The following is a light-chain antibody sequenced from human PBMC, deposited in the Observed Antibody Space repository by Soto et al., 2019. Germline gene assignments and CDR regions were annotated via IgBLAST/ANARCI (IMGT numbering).Light chain of an antibody. V-gene: IGKV1-33*01. J-gene: IGKJ4*01. Sequence: DLQMTQSPSSLSASVGARVTITCQASQDITSYLNWYQQKPGKDPRLLTYDASNWETGCPTRLSGSESWADFTLTITSPQPEDIGSCYCKQYGNFPLSYGGGTKVEIX. CDR2: DAS. CDR3: KQYGNFPLS. CDR1: QDITSY.